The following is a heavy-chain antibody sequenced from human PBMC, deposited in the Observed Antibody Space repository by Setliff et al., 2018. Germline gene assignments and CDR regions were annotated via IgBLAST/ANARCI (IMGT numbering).Heavy chain of an antibody. V-gene: IGHV1-2*02. CDR2: INPNSGGT. Sequence: ASVKVSCKASGYTFTGYYMHWVRRAPGQGLEWMGWINPNSGGTNYAQRFQGRVTMTTDTSTSTAYMELSSLRSEDTAVYYCARGRRGNYDFWSGYSNWFDPWGQGTLVTVSS. CDR1: GYTFTGYY. J-gene: IGHJ5*02. CDR3: ARGRRGNYDFWSGYSNWFDP. D-gene: IGHD3-3*01.